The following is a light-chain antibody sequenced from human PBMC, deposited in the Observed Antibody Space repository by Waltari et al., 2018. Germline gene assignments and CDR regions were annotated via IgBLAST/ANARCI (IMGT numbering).Light chain of an antibody. Sequence: DIQMPQSQSSLSSSVGDRVTITCHASQDISNYLNWYQRKPGKAPKLLIYDASNMETGVPSRFSGSGSGTDFTFDISSLQPEDIATYYCQQYDNLSLTFGGGTKVEIK. J-gene: IGKJ4*01. V-gene: IGKV1-33*01. CDR1: QDISNY. CDR2: DAS. CDR3: QQYDNLSLT.